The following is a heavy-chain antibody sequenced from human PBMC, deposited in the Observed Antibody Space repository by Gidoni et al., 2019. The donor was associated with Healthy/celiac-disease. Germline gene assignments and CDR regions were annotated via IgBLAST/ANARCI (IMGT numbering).Heavy chain of an antibody. J-gene: IGHJ6*02. D-gene: IGHD5-18*01. Sequence: QVQLVQSGAEVKKPGASVKVSCKASGYTFTSYDINWVRQATGQGLEWMGWMNPNSGNTGYAQKFQGRVTMTRNTSISTAYMELSSLRSEDTAVYYCASFSPIRGNTARDYGMDVWGQGTTVTVSS. CDR3: ASFSPIRGNTARDYGMDV. V-gene: IGHV1-8*01. CDR1: GYTFTSYD. CDR2: MNPNSGNT.